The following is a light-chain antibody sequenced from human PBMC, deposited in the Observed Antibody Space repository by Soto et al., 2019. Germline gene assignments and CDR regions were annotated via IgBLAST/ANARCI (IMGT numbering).Light chain of an antibody. CDR2: KAS. CDR1: QTVSRW. J-gene: IGKJ5*01. CDR3: QQLHSFPIT. Sequence: DIQMTQSPSTLSASVGDRVTITCRASQTVSRWLAWYQQKPGKAPQLLIEKASTLESGVPSRFSVSGSGTDGTITINSLKKEDDSTYDCQQLHSFPITFGQGTRLEIK. V-gene: IGKV1-5*03.